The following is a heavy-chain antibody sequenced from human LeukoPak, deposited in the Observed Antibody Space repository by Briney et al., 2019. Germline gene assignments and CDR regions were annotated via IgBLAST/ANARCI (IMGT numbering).Heavy chain of an antibody. J-gene: IGHJ5*02. CDR1: GGSISSGDYN. V-gene: IGHV4-30-4*01. CDR2: IYYSGST. D-gene: IGHD3-22*01. CDR3: ARVPSSGYHNWFDP. Sequence: PSETLSLTCTVSGGSISSGDYNWSWIRQPPGKDLEWIGYIYYSGSTYYNPSLKSRVTISVDTSKNQFSLNLSSVTAADTAVYYCARVPSSGYHNWFDPWGQGTLVTVSS.